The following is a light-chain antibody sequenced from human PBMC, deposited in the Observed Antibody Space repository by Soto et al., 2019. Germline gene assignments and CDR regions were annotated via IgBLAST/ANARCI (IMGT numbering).Light chain of an antibody. Sequence: EIVMTQSPATLSVSPGERATLSCRASQSVSSNFAWYQQKPGQAPRLLIYGASTRATGIPARFSGSGSGTEFTLTISSMQSEDCAVYYCQQYNNWPPWTFGQGTKVEIK. V-gene: IGKV3-15*01. CDR1: QSVSSN. J-gene: IGKJ1*01. CDR2: GAS. CDR3: QQYNNWPPWT.